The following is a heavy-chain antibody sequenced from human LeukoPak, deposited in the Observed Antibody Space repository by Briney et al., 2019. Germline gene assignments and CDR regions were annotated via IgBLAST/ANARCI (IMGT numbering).Heavy chain of an antibody. CDR3: ARETTGYFDY. Sequence: SESLSLTCTVSGGCIRSYYWSWIRQPPGKGLEWIGHIYNSGSTNYNPSLKSRVTISVDTSKNQFSLKLSSVTAADTAVYYCARETTGYFDYWGQGTLVTVSS. D-gene: IGHD1-14*01. CDR2: IYNSGST. V-gene: IGHV4-59*01. J-gene: IGHJ4*02. CDR1: GGCIRSYY.